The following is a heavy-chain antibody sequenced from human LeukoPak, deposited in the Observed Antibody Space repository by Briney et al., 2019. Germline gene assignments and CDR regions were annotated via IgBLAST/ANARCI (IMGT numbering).Heavy chain of an antibody. J-gene: IGHJ4*02. V-gene: IGHV3-74*01. CDR1: GFTFSSYW. Sequence: QPGGSLRLSCAASGFTFSSYWMHWVRQAPGKGLVGVSRINSDGSSTSYADSVKGRFTISRDNAKNTLYLQMNSLRAEDTAVYYCARARLAVAGYDYWGQGTLVTVSS. CDR2: INSDGSST. D-gene: IGHD6-19*01. CDR3: ARARLAVAGYDY.